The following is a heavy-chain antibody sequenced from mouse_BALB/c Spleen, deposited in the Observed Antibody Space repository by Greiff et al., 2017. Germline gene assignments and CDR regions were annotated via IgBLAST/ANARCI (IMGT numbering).Heavy chain of an antibody. V-gene: IGHV1-9*01. Sequence: VMLVESGAELMKPGASVKISCKATGYTFSSYWIEWVKQRPGHGLEWIGEILPGSGSTNYNEKFKGKATFTADTSSNTAYMQLSSLTSEDSAVYYCARGGGQRAMDYWGQGTSVTVSS. CDR1: GYTFSSYW. CDR2: ILPGSGST. CDR3: ARGGGQRAMDY. J-gene: IGHJ4*01.